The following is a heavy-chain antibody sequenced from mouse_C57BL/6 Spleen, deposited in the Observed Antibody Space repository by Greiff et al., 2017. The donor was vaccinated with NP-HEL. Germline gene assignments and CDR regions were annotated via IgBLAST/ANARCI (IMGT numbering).Heavy chain of an antibody. Sequence: VQLQQSGAELVRPGTSVKVSCKASGYAFTNYLLEWVKQRPGQGLEWIGVINPGRGGTNYNEKFKCKATLTADKYSSTAYMKLSGLTTEDAAVYICAREGFDYWGQSTTLTVSS. CDR2: INPGRGGT. CDR3: AREGFDY. CDR1: GYAFTNYL. J-gene: IGHJ2*01. V-gene: IGHV1-54*01.